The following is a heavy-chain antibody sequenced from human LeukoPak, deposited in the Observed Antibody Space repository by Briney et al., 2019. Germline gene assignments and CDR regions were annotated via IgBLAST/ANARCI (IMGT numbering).Heavy chain of an antibody. CDR2: IYPGDSDT. CDR1: GYSSTKYW. Sequence: GESLNVSCKGSGYSSTKYWIGWGRQMPGKRLEWMGIIYPGDSDTRYSPSFQRQVTISADKSISTAYLQWSSLKASDTAMYYCARGGGRLRNLFDPWGQGTLVTVSS. J-gene: IGHJ5*02. V-gene: IGHV5-51*01. D-gene: IGHD5-18*01. CDR3: ARGGGRLRNLFDP.